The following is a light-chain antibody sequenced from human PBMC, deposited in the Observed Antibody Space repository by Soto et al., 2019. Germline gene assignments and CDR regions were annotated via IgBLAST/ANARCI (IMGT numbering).Light chain of an antibody. CDR3: QHLNDYRYT. Sequence: DIQLTQSPSFLSASVGDRVTITCRASQAISSSLAWYQHNPGKAPKLLIYGASTLQNGVPSSFSGSGSGTEFTLTISSLQPEDFATYYCQHLNDYRYTFGQGTKVEIK. V-gene: IGKV1-9*01. CDR1: QAISSS. CDR2: GAS. J-gene: IGKJ2*01.